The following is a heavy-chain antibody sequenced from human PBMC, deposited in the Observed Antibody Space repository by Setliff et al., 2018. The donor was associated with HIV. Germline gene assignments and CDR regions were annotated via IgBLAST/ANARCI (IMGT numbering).Heavy chain of an antibody. J-gene: IGHJ4*02. CDR3: ARDLPIYDTSGSLDY. CDR1: GFTFSYYA. D-gene: IGHD3-22*01. CDR2: ISYDGSNK. Sequence: GGSLRLSCAASGFTFSYYAMHWVRQAPGKGLEWVALISYDGSNKYYADSVKGRFTISRDNSKNTRFLQMNSLRAEDTAVYYCARDLPIYDTSGSLDYWGQGALVTVSS. V-gene: IGHV3-30*01.